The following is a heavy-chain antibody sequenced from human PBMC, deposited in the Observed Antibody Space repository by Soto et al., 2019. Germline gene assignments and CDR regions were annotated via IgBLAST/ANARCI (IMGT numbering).Heavy chain of an antibody. V-gene: IGHV3-74*01. Sequence: GRSLRLSCAASGFTFSSSWMHWVRQPPGKGLVWVSRINSDGSSTNYVDSVKGRFTISRDNAKNTLYLQVNSLRAEDTAVYYCARGSGYLDYWGQGALVTVSS. D-gene: IGHD3-16*02. CDR2: INSDGSST. CDR1: GFTFSSSW. CDR3: ARGSGYLDY. J-gene: IGHJ4*02.